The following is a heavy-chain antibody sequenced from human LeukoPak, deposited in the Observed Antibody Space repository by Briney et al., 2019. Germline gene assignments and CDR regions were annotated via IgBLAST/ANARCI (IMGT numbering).Heavy chain of an antibody. D-gene: IGHD2-15*01. CDR2: IKLDGSES. V-gene: IGHV3-7*01. CDR1: GFTFSKYW. Sequence: GGSPRLSCAASGFTFSKYWMTWVRQAPGKGLEWVANIKLDGSESYYVDSVKGRFTISRDNAKKSLYLQMNSLRAEDTAVYYCAGGQAYYFYYYMDVWGKGTTVTVSS. CDR3: AGGQAYYFYYYMDV. J-gene: IGHJ6*03.